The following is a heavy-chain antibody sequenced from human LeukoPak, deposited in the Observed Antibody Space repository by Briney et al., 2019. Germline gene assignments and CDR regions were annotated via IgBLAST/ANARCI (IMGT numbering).Heavy chain of an antibody. J-gene: IGHJ4*02. Sequence: SETLSLTCAVYGGSFSGYYWSWIRQPPGKGLEWIGEINHSGSTNYNPSLKSRVTISVDPSKHQFSLKLSSVTAADTAVYYCARKDGQEGVVVVPAATLDYWGQGTLVTVSS. D-gene: IGHD2-2*01. V-gene: IGHV4-34*01. CDR1: GGSFSGYY. CDR3: ARKDGQEGVVVVPAATLDY. CDR2: INHSGST.